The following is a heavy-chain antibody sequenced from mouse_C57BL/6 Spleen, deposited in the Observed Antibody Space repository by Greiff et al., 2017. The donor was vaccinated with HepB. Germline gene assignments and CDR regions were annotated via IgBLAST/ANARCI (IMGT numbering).Heavy chain of an antibody. CDR3: ARSDYDPDFDY. J-gene: IGHJ2*01. Sequence: QVQLQQSGAELVRPGTSVKLSCKASGYTFTSYWMHWVKQRPGQGLEWIGVIDPSDSYTNYNQKFKGKATLTVDTSSSTAYMQLSSLTSEDSAVYYCARSDYDPDFDYWGQGTTLTVSS. CDR2: IDPSDSYT. CDR1: GYTFTSYW. D-gene: IGHD2-4*01. V-gene: IGHV1-59*01.